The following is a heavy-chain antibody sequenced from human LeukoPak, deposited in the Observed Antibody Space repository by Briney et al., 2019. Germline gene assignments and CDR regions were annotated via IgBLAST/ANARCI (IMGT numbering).Heavy chain of an antibody. V-gene: IGHV3-21*01. Sequence: GGSLRLSCAASGFTFSNYILNWVRQAPGEGLEWVSSSSTSSTYMYYADSVKGRFTISRDNAKSSLYLQMNSLRAEDTAVYYCARAMSFNYGSAFDYWGQGTLVTVSS. D-gene: IGHD3-10*01. CDR3: ARAMSFNYGSAFDY. J-gene: IGHJ4*02. CDR2: SSTSSTYM. CDR1: GFTFSNYI.